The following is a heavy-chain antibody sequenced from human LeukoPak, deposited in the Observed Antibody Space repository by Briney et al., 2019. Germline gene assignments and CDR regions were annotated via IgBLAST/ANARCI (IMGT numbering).Heavy chain of an antibody. V-gene: IGHV4-31*03. CDR2: IYYSGST. CDR3: AREIPAVRGVIRP. D-gene: IGHD3-10*01. CDR1: GGSISSGGYY. J-gene: IGHJ5*02. Sequence: SETLSLTCTVSGGSISSGGYYWSWIRQHPGKGLEWIGYIYYSGSTYYNPSLKSRVTISVDTSKNQFSLKLSSVTAADTAVYYCAREIPAVRGVIRPWGQGTLDTVSS.